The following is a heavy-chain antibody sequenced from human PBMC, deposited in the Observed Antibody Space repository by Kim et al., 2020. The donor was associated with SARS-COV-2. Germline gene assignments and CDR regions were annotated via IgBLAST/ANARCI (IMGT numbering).Heavy chain of an antibody. J-gene: IGHJ3*02. D-gene: IGHD3-10*01. V-gene: IGHV3-30*04. CDR1: GFTFSSYA. CDR2: ISYDGSNK. Sequence: GGSLRLSCAASGFTFSSYAMHWVRQAPGKGLEWVAVISYDGSNKYYADSVNGRFTISRDNSKNTLYLQMNSLRAEDTAVYYCARGERFGEVFAFDIWGQGTMVTVSS. CDR3: ARGERFGEVFAFDI.